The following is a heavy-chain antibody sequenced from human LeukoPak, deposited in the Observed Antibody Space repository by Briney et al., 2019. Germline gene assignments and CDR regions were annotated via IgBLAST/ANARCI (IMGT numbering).Heavy chain of an antibody. CDR3: AREGRTYYYGMDV. CDR2: IYYSGST. J-gene: IGHJ6*02. CDR1: GGSISSYY. V-gene: IGHV4-59*01. Sequence: SETLSLTCTVSGGSISSYYWSWIRQPPGKGLEWIGYIYYSGSTNYNPSLKSRVTISVDTSKNQFSLKLSSVTAADTAVYYCAREGRTYYYGMDVWGQGTLVTVSS.